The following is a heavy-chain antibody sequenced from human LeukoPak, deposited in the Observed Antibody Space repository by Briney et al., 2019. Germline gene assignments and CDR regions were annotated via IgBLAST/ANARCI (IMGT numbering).Heavy chain of an antibody. J-gene: IGHJ5*01. CDR1: GDSVSSKNGA. Sequence: SQTLSLTCAISGDSVSSKNGAWNWIRQSPSRGLEWLGGTYYRSKWYDEYADSVKGRVTISPDTSKNQFSLHVYSVTPEDTAVYYCARDLGTSGRYTFDFWGQGTLVTVSS. D-gene: IGHD6-19*01. CDR3: ARDLGTSGRYTFDF. CDR2: TYYRSKWYD. V-gene: IGHV6-1*01.